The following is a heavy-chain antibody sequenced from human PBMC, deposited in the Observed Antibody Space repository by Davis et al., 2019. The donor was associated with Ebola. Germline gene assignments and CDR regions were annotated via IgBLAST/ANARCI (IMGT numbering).Heavy chain of an antibody. Sequence: GESLKISCTASGFTFNTYGMHWVRQAPGKGLEWVAVISYDGSNKYYADSVKGRFTISRDNSQNTLSLQMNSLRAEDTAVYYCAEIYWVRYGMDVWGQGTTVTVSS. V-gene: IGHV3-30*19. D-gene: IGHD2-8*02. CDR1: GFTFNTYG. CDR2: ISYDGSNK. J-gene: IGHJ6*02. CDR3: AEIYWVRYGMDV.